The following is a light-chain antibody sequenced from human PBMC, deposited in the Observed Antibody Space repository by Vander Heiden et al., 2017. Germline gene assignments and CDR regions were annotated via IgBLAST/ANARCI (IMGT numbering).Light chain of an antibody. CDR1: HIHLHSNGYNC. V-gene: IGKV2-28*01. CDR3: MQSLQTPYT. Sequence: IVITHSPLSLPVTPGAPASISTRSCHIHLHSNGYNCLDWYLQKPGQSPQLLIYLGSTRASGVPDRFSGSGSGTDFTLKINRVEAEDVGVYYCMQSLQTPYTFAAGTKVDIK. CDR2: LGS. J-gene: IGKJ3*01.